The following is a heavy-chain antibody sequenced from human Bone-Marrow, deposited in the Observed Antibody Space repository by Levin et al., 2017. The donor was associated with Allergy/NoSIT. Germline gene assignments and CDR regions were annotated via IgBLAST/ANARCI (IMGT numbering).Heavy chain of an antibody. CDR2: IYRNGNT. Sequence: SETLSLTCSVSTYSITTGYYWGWIRQPPGKGLEWLGSIYRNGNTYYNPSLKSRVTLSVDTSKNQFSLRMNFVTAADTAVYYCARIVLEHDNPSSYFAPWGQGTLVIVSA. D-gene: IGHD2-21*01. CDR1: TYSITTGYY. V-gene: IGHV4-38-2*01. J-gene: IGHJ5*02. CDR3: ARIVLEHDNPSSYFAP.